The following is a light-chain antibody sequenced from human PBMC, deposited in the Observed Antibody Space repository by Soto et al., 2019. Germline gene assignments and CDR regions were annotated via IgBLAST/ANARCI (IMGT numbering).Light chain of an antibody. CDR1: TTASPHR. CDR2: CSS. Sequence: MLFKQKPDTLSLSPCNRPTLYCRVKTTASPHRLAWCQSRPGQASRCLIYCSSTRAAGIPDRFSGSGSETDFTLTITRLEPGDTAVYFCHQYTGPPSTFGRGTGLE. J-gene: IGKJ5*01. CDR3: HQYTGPPST. V-gene: IGKV3-20*01.